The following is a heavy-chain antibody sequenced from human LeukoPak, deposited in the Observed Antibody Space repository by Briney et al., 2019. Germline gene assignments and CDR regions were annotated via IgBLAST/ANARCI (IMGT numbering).Heavy chain of an antibody. CDR2: IYYSGST. Sequence: PSETLSLTCTVSGGSVSSSSYYWSWIRQPPGKGLEWIGYIYYSGSTNYNPSLKSRVTISVDTSKNQFSLKLSSVTAADTAVYYCAREGYSYGPLGYWGQGTLVTVSS. J-gene: IGHJ4*02. V-gene: IGHV4-61*01. D-gene: IGHD5-18*01. CDR1: GGSVSSSSYY. CDR3: AREGYSYGPLGY.